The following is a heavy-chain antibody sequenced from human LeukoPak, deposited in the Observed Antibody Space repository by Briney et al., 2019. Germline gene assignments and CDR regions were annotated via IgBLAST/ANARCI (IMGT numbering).Heavy chain of an antibody. CDR2: TYYSGST. J-gene: IGHJ4*02. D-gene: IGHD1-26*01. CDR1: GGAISSSSYY. V-gene: IGHV4-39*01. Sequence: PSETLSLTCTVSGGAISSSSYYWGWIRQPQGKGLEWIGSTYYSGSTYYNPSLMRRLTISVDTSKNQFSLKLSSVTAADTAVHYCATLHRRGSYYFDYWGEGTLVTVSS. CDR3: ATLHRRGSYYFDY.